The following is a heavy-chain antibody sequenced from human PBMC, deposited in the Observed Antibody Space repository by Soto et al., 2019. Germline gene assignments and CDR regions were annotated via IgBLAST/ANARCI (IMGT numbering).Heavy chain of an antibody. CDR2: MFHVGAT. V-gene: IGHV4-30-4*01. D-gene: IGHD2-2*01. CDR1: GGSISIGDYY. Sequence: SETLSLTYSVSGGSISIGDYYWSWIRQTPGKGLECVWYMFHVGATYYNPPLQSRVTISVDTSKNQFSLKLSSVTAADTAVYHCARVVRFCSSPSCRGRNWFDPWGQGTLVTVSS. J-gene: IGHJ5*02. CDR3: ARVVRFCSSPSCRGRNWFDP.